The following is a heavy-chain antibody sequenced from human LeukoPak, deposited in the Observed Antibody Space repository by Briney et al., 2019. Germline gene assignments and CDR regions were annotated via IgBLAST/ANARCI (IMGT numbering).Heavy chain of an antibody. CDR2: ISYDGSNK. V-gene: IGHV3-30-3*01. CDR1: GFIFSSYA. CDR3: ATGTNWGQRYYYYGMDV. J-gene: IGHJ6*02. Sequence: GRSLRLSCAASGFIFSSYAMHWVRQAPGKGLEWVAVISYDGSNKYYADSVKGRFTISRDNSKNTLYLQMNSLRAEDTAVYYCATGTNWGQRYYYYGMDVWGQGTTVPVSS. D-gene: IGHD7-27*01.